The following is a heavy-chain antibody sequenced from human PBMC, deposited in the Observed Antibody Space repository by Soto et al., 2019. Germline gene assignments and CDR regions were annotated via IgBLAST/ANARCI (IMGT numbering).Heavy chain of an antibody. J-gene: IGHJ6*03. CDR3: ARDGSYYYYMDV. CDR2: ISSSSSYI. Sequence: GGSLRLSCAASGFTFSSYSMNWVRQAPRKGLEWVSSISSSSSYIYYADSVKGRFTISRDNAKNSLYLQMNSLRAEDTAVYYCARDGSYYYYMDVWGKGTTVTVSS. CDR1: GFTFSSYS. V-gene: IGHV3-21*01. D-gene: IGHD2-2*03.